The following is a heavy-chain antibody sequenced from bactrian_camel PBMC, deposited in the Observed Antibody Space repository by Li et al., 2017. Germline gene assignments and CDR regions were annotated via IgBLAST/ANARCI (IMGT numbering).Heavy chain of an antibody. D-gene: IGHD2*01. J-gene: IGHJ4*01. Sequence: VQLVESGGGSVQAGGSLRLSCAGTGIHLSSAFCVGRFRQVPGKEREGVASIRPGATTSAYASSVGGRFTISRDNAKNTLYLQMNNLKTEDTAVYYCGACGELPRTQGTQVTVS. V-gene: IGHV3S31*01. CDR1: GIHLSSAFC. CDR2: IRPGATTS.